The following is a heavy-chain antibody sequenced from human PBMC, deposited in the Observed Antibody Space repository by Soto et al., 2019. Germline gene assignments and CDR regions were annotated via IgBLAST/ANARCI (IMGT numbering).Heavy chain of an antibody. D-gene: IGHD3-22*01. V-gene: IGHV4-30-2*01. CDR1: GGSISSGGYS. Sequence: SETLSLTCAVSGGSISSGGYSWSWIRQPPGKGLEWIGYIYHSGSTYYNPSLKSRVTISVDRSKNQFSLKLSSVTAADTAVYYCAREVYYYDSSGYYLGYFDYSGQGTLVTVSS. J-gene: IGHJ4*02. CDR3: AREVYYYDSSGYYLGYFDY. CDR2: IYHSGST.